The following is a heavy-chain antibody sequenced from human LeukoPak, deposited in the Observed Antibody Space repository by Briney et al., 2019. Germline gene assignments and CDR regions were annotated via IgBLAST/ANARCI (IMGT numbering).Heavy chain of an antibody. Sequence: SETLSLTCTVSGGSISSGSYYWSWIRQPAGKGLEWIGRIYSSGSTSYNPSLKSRVTISVDTSKNQFSLELSSVTAADTAVYYCAREAHIYCSGGSCLNWFDPWGQGTLVTVSS. CDR1: GGSISSGSYY. CDR3: AREAHIYCSGGSCLNWFDP. D-gene: IGHD2-15*01. V-gene: IGHV4-61*02. J-gene: IGHJ5*02. CDR2: IYSSGST.